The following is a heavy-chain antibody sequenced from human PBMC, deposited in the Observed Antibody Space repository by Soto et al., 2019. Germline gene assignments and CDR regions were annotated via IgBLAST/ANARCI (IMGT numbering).Heavy chain of an antibody. CDR1: GFTFSTYG. CDR2: IWYDGSNK. CDR3: GRDGALAYTAVVES. V-gene: IGHV3-33*01. J-gene: IGHJ4*02. D-gene: IGHD5-18*01. Sequence: QVQLVESGGGVVQPGKSLRLSCTASGFTFSTYGMHWVRQAPGKGLEWVAVIWYDGSNKYHGDSLKGRFTISRDNSKNTLYLQMNNLRAEDTAVYFCGRDGALAYTAVVESWGQGTLVTVSS.